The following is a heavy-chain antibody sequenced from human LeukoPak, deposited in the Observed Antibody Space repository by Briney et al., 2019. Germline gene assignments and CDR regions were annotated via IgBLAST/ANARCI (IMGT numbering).Heavy chain of an antibody. V-gene: IGHV3-30*04. CDR2: ISYDGSNK. Sequence: GRSLRLSCAASGFTFSSYAMHWVRQAPGKGLEWVAVISYDGSNKYYADSVKGRFTISRDNSKNTLYLQMNSLRAEDTAVYYCARDYSSSWSRSAFDVRGQGTMVTVSS. CDR1: GFTFSSYA. D-gene: IGHD6-13*01. CDR3: ARDYSSSWSRSAFDV. J-gene: IGHJ3*01.